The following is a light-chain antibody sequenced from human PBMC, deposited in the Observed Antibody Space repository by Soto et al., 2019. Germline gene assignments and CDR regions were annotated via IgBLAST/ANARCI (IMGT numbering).Light chain of an antibody. J-gene: IGKJ5*01. CDR2: DAS. Sequence: IGLTQSPATLSLSTVERATLSCMASQSVSSYLAWYQQKPGQAPRLLIYDASNRATGIPARFSGSGSGTDFTLTISSLEPGDFAVYYCQQRSNWPITFGQGTRLEIK. V-gene: IGKV3-11*01. CDR3: QQRSNWPIT. CDR1: QSVSSY.